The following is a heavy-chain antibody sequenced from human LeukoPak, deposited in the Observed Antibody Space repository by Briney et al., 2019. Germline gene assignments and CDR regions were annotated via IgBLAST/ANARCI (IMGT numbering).Heavy chain of an antibody. Sequence: GGSLRLSCAASGSTFSSYSMNWVRQAPGKGLEWVSFISSSSSYIYYADSVEGRFTISRDNAKNSLYLQMNSLRAEDTAVYYCARGEYGSGSYHIDYWGQGTLVTVSS. J-gene: IGHJ4*02. V-gene: IGHV3-21*01. D-gene: IGHD3-10*01. CDR1: GSTFSSYS. CDR2: ISSSSSYI. CDR3: ARGEYGSGSYHIDY.